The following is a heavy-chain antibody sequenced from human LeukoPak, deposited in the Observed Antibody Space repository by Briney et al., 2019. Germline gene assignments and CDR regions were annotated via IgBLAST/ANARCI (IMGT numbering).Heavy chain of an antibody. CDR1: GFNFSRSG. CDR3: ARDVERGQLILGISYYYGMDV. J-gene: IGHJ6*02. V-gene: IGHV3-21*06. CDR2: ISPSRDNV. Sequence: PGGSLRLSCVASGFNFSRSGMNWVRQAPGKGLEWVSSISPSRDNVHYADSVKGRFTISRDNGKNSLFLHMNILRTEDTAVYYCARDVERGQLILGISYYYGMDVWGQGTAVTGSS. D-gene: IGHD6-13*01.